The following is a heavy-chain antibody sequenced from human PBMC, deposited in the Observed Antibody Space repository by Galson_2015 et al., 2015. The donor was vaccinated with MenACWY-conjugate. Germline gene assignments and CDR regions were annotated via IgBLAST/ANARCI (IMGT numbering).Heavy chain of an antibody. CDR3: ARAPKLYDFWSGDYYYYYYGMDV. D-gene: IGHD3-3*01. Sequence: SLRLSCAASGFTVSSYWMSWVRQAPGKGLEWVANIKQDGSEKYYVDSVKGRFTISRDNAKNSLYLQMNSLRAEDTAVYYCARAPKLYDFWSGDYYYYYYGMDVWGQGTTVTVSS. CDR2: IKQDGSEK. J-gene: IGHJ6*02. CDR1: GFTVSSYW. V-gene: IGHV3-7*03.